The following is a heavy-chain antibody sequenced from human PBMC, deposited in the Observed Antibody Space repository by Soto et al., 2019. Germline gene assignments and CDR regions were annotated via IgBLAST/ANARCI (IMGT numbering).Heavy chain of an antibody. CDR1: GGSISSSNW. Sequence: QVQLQESGPGLVKPSGTLSLTCAVSGGSISSSNWWSWVRQPPGKGLEWIGEIYHSGSTNYNPSLKXXVXIXXDKSKTQFSLKLSSVTAADTAVYYCAFIGAGAFDIWGQGTMVTVSS. CDR2: IYHSGST. J-gene: IGHJ3*02. CDR3: AFIGAGAFDI. V-gene: IGHV4-4*02. D-gene: IGHD5-12*01.